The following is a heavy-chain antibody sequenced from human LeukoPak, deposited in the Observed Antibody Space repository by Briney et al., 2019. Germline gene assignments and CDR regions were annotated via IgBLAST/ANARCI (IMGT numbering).Heavy chain of an antibody. CDR1: GGSVSSGSYY. CDR2: IYYSGST. J-gene: IGHJ4*02. D-gene: IGHD3-10*01. CDR3: ARARITAPYFDY. V-gene: IGHV4-61*01. Sequence: SETLSLTCTVSGGSVSSGSYYWSWIRQPRGKGLEWIGYIYYSGSTNYNPSLKSRVTISVDTSKNQFSLKLSSVTAADTAVYYCARARITAPYFDYWGQGTLVTVSS.